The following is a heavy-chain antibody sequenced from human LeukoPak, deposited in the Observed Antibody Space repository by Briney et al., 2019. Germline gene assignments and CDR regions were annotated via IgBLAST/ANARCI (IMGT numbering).Heavy chain of an antibody. D-gene: IGHD6-13*01. Sequence: GGSLRLSCAASGFTFSSYSMNWVRQAPGKGLEWVSSISSSSSYIYYADSVKGRFTISRDNAKNSLYLQMNSLRAEDTAVYYCAGDNSAAASYYYYGMDVWGQGTTVTVSS. CDR2: ISSSSSYI. J-gene: IGHJ6*02. CDR3: AGDNSAAASYYYYGMDV. V-gene: IGHV3-21*01. CDR1: GFTFSSYS.